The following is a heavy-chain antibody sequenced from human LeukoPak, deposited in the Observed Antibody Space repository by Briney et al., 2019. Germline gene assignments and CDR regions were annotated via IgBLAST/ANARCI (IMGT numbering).Heavy chain of an antibody. V-gene: IGHV3-48*03. CDR3: AGERNCGGDCYQGSGFDP. CDR2: ITSSGGIT. J-gene: IGHJ5*02. CDR1: GFTFNSHE. Sequence: PGGSLRLSCAASGFTFNSHEMHWVRQAPGKGLEWVSYITSSGGITYYADSVKGRFTVSRDNAKNSLFLQMNSLRAEDTAIYYCAGERNCGGDCYQGSGFDPWGQGTLVTVSS. D-gene: IGHD2-21*02.